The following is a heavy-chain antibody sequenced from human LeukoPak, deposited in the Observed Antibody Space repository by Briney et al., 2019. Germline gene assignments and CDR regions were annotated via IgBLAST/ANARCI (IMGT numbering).Heavy chain of an antibody. CDR2: LSPVSGGT. Sequence: ASVKVSCKASAYPFTDYFIHWVRQAPGQGLEWMGWLSPVSGGTNYARQFQGRVTMTRDTSTTTAYMELSSLRSDDTAVYFCARGGTLGVVRPFDIWGQGTMVTVSS. J-gene: IGHJ3*02. V-gene: IGHV1-2*02. D-gene: IGHD1-26*01. CDR3: ARGGTLGVVRPFDI. CDR1: AYPFTDYF.